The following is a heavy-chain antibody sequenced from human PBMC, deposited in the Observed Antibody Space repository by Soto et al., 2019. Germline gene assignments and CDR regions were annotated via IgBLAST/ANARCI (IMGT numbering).Heavy chain of an antibody. CDR1: GYTFTSYG. D-gene: IGHD3-22*01. V-gene: IGHV1-18*04. CDR3: ARDTETTMIVVVPQSDAFDI. J-gene: IGHJ3*02. CDR2: TSAYNGNT. Sequence: ASVKVSCKASGYTFTSYGISWVRQAPGQGLEWMGWTSAYNGNTNYAQKLQGRVTMTTDTSTSTAYMELRSLRSDDTAVYYCARDTETTMIVVVPQSDAFDIWGQGTMVTVSS.